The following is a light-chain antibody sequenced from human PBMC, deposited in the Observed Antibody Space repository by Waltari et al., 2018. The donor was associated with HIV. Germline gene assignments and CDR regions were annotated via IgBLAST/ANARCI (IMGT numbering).Light chain of an antibody. CDR3: ATWDGSLGAFFV. CDR1: SSNIGSKY. Sequence: QSVLTQPPSASGTPGRRVTISCSGSSSNIGSKYVYWYQQLPGTAPKLLMYRDNRRPSGVPDRFSGSKSGASASLAISGLRSEDEGDYYCATWDGSLGAFFVFGVGTKVTV. J-gene: IGLJ1*01. CDR2: RDN. V-gene: IGLV1-47*01.